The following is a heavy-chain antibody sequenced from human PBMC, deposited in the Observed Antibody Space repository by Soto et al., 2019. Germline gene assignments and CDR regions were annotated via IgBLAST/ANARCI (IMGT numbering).Heavy chain of an antibody. Sequence: QVQLVQSGAEVRKPGSSVTVSCKAPGGTFSTYIISWVRQAPGQGLEWMGRIIPIPDITNYAQKFQGRVTVTADRSTSTAYMELTSLKSKDTAVYYCARDRITTRGDACDLWGQGTMVNVSS. CDR1: GGTFSTYI. D-gene: IGHD3-3*01. CDR2: IIPIPDIT. V-gene: IGHV1-69*08. J-gene: IGHJ3*01. CDR3: ARDRITTRGDACDL.